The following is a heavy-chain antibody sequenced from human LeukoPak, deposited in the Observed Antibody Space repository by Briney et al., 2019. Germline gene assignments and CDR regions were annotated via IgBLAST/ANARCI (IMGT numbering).Heavy chain of an antibody. Sequence: PSETLSLTCAVSGGAIRSSLSYWGWIRQPPGKGLEWIGSINESGSSNYNPSLKSRVTISVDTSKNQFSLNLRFVTAADTAVYYCARHALVTTGLRFDPWGQGTLVTVSS. CDR2: INESGSS. J-gene: IGHJ5*02. D-gene: IGHD4-17*01. CDR1: GGAIRSSLSY. V-gene: IGHV4-39*01. CDR3: ARHALVTTGLRFDP.